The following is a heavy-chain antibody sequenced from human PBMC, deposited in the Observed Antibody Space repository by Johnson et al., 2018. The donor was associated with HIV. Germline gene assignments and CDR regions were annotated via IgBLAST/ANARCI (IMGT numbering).Heavy chain of an antibody. CDR1: GFAFSSYA. Sequence: LSCAASGFAFSSYAMTWVRQATRKGLEWVSAIGTAGDTYYPGSVKGRFTISRENAKNSLHLQMNSLRAGDTAVYYCAKDWCSGGSCGLFDIWGQGTMVTVSS. V-gene: IGHV3-13*01. CDR3: AKDWCSGGSCGLFDI. D-gene: IGHD2-15*01. J-gene: IGHJ3*02. CDR2: IGTAGDT.